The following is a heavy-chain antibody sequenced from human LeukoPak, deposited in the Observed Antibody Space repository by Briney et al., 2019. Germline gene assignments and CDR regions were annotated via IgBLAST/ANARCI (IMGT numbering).Heavy chain of an antibody. CDR2: ISYDGSNK. D-gene: IGHD6-19*01. CDR1: GFTFSSYG. Sequence: GGSLRLSCVASGFTFSSYGMHWVRPAPGEGLGWVAVISYDGSNKYYADSVKGRFTISRDNSKNTLYLQMNSLRAEDTAVYYCAKGGISGWGFFDYWGQGTLVTVSS. CDR3: AKGGISGWGFFDY. V-gene: IGHV3-30*18. J-gene: IGHJ4*02.